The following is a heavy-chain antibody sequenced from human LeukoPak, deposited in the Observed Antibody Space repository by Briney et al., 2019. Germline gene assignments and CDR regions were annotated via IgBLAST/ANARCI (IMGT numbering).Heavy chain of an antibody. Sequence: SETLSLTCTVSGYSISSGYYWGWIRQPPGKGLEWIGNIYHSGSTYYNPSLKRRVTISGDTSKNQFSLKLSSVTAADTAVYFCARDPTIFGVVIPDYFDYWGQGTLVTVSS. J-gene: IGHJ4*02. CDR3: ARDPTIFGVVIPDYFDY. CDR2: IYHSGST. CDR1: GYSISSGYY. V-gene: IGHV4-38-2*02. D-gene: IGHD3-3*01.